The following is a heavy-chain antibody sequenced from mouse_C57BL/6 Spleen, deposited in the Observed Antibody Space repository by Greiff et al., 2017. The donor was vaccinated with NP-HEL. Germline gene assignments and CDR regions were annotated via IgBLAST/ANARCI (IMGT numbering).Heavy chain of an antibody. J-gene: IGHJ2*01. CDR1: GFTFSDYG. V-gene: IGHV5-17*01. CDR3: ARTRDGYYDYFDY. CDR2: ISSGSSTI. D-gene: IGHD2-3*01. Sequence: EVKLVESGGGLVKPGGSLKLSCAASGFTFSDYGMHWVRQAPEKGLEWVAYISSGSSTIYYADTVKGRFTISRDNAKNTLFLQMTSLRSEDTAMYYCARTRDGYYDYFDYWGQGTTLTVSS.